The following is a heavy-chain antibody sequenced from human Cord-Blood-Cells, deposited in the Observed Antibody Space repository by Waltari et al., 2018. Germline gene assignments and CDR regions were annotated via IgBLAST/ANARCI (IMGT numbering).Heavy chain of an antibody. J-gene: IGHJ5*02. V-gene: IGHV1-69*10. Sequence: QVQLVQSGAEVKKPGSSVKVSCKASGGTFSSYAISWVRQAPGQGLEWMGGITPILGIANYAQKFQGRVTITADKSTSTAYMELSSLRSEDTAVYYCARTDPSDYGDYWFDPWGQGTLVTVSS. D-gene: IGHD4-17*01. CDR3: ARTDPSDYGDYWFDP. CDR2: ITPILGIA. CDR1: GGTFSSYA.